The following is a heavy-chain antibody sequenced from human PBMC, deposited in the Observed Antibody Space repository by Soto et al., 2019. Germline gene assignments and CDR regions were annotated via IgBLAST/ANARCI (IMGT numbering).Heavy chain of an antibody. D-gene: IGHD2-2*02. Sequence: GGSLRLSCAASGFTFSSYAMHWVRQAPGKGLEWVAVISYDGSNKYYADSVKGRFTISRDNSKNTLYLQMNSLRAEDTAVYYCARVLVVPAAILRGGNYYGMDFWGQGTTVTVSS. V-gene: IGHV3-30-3*01. CDR2: ISYDGSNK. CDR1: GFTFSSYA. CDR3: ARVLVVPAAILRGGNYYGMDF. J-gene: IGHJ6*02.